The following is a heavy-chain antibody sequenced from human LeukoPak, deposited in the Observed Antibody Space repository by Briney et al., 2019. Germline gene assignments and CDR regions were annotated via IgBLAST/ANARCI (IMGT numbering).Heavy chain of an antibody. J-gene: IGHJ3*01. CDR3: ARMTTVTTEGV. CDR2: INSDGSDT. V-gene: IGHV3-74*01. CDR1: GFTFSHFW. D-gene: IGHD4-17*01. Sequence: GGSLRLSCAASGFTFSHFWIHWVRQASGKGLEWVSRINSDGSDTIYADFVKGRFTSSRDNVKNVVYLQMNNVRAEDTALYYCARMTTVTTEGVWGQGTMVTVSS.